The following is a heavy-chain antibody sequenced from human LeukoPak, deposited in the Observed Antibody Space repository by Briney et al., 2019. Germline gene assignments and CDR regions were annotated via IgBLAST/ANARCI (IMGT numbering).Heavy chain of an antibody. Sequence: ASVRVSCKTSGYTFTSYGISWVRQAPGQGLEWMGWMSAYSGNTDYVQKFQGRVTMTRDTSTSTVYMELRSLRSDDTAVYYCARDKGKVQLEYWGQGTLVTVSS. V-gene: IGHV1-18*01. D-gene: IGHD1-1*01. CDR2: MSAYSGNT. CDR3: ARDKGKVQLEY. J-gene: IGHJ4*02. CDR1: GYTFTSYG.